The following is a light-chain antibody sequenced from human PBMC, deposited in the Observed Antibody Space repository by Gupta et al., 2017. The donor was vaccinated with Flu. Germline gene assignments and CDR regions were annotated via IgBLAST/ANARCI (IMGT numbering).Light chain of an antibody. CDR2: DVS. V-gene: IGLV2-11*01. J-gene: IGLJ2*01. Sequence: QSALTQPRSVSASPGQSVTISCTGTSSDVGGYNYVSWYQQHPGKAPKLMIYDVSKRPSGVPDRFSGSKSGNTASLTISGLQDEDEADYYCCSYAGSYTLVFGGGTKLSVL. CDR1: SSDVGGYNY. CDR3: CSYAGSYTLV.